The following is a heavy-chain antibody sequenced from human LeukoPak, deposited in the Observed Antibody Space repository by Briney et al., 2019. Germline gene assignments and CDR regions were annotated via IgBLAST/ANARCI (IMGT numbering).Heavy chain of an antibody. CDR1: GFTLSSYA. J-gene: IGHJ4*02. Sequence: PGGSLRLSCAASGFTLSSYAMSWVRQAPGKGLEWVSYISSSGDIAYYADSVKGRFTTSRDNAKNLLFLHMNSLRAEDAAMYYCARSRMATAGSPKTFENWGQGTLVTVSS. CDR2: ISSSGDIA. CDR3: ARSRMATAGSPKTFEN. D-gene: IGHD6-13*01. V-gene: IGHV3-48*03.